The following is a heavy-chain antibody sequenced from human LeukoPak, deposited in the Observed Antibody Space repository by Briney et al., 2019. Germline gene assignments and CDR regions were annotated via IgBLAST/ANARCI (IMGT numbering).Heavy chain of an antibody. CDR2: IYYSGST. V-gene: IGHV4-59*01. D-gene: IGHD1-14*01. CDR1: GASISSYY. Sequence: SETLSLTCNVSGASISSYYWSWIRQPPGKGLEWIGYIYYSGSTNYNPSLKSRVTISVDTSKNQFSLKLNSVTAADTAVYYCARRGNRSYWYFDLWGRGNLVTVSS. CDR3: ARRGNRSYWYFDL. J-gene: IGHJ2*01.